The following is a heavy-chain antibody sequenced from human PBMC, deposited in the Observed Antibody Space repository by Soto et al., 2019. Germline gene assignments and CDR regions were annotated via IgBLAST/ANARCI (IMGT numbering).Heavy chain of an antibody. Sequence: SETLSLTCSVSNGSISTYYWTWVRQPPGKGLEWIGYVYYSGSTNYNPSLKSRVAMSVDTSKNQFSLELKSVTAADTATYYCVRDCLLTGFDNWGQGTLVTVSS. D-gene: IGHD3-9*01. J-gene: IGHJ5*02. CDR1: NGSISTYY. V-gene: IGHV4-59*01. CDR2: VYYSGST. CDR3: VRDCLLTGFDN.